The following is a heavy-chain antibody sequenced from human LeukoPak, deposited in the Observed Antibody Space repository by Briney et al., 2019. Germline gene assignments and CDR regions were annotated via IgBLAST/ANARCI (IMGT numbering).Heavy chain of an antibody. J-gene: IGHJ6*03. CDR1: GFTFRNSD. Sequence: GGSLRLSCAASGFTFRNSDMHWVRQAPGKGPEWVAFIQADGGNKYYADSVKGRFTISRDNSKSTLYLQMNSLRAEDTAVYYCAKGSKAVVFTRDRYMDVWGKGTTVTISS. CDR3: AKGSKAVVFTRDRYMDV. CDR2: IQADGGNK. V-gene: IGHV3-30*02. D-gene: IGHD3-22*01.